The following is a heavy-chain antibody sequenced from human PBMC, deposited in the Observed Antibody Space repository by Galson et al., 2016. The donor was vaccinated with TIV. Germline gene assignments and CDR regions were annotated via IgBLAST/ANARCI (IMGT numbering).Heavy chain of an antibody. J-gene: IGHJ4*02. D-gene: IGHD3-22*01. V-gene: IGHV4-4*02. CDR1: GASISRRNW. CDR2: IFHSGST. CDR3: ASSLPYYDGYDFDF. Sequence: ETLSLTCAVSGASISRRNWWSWVRQSPGKGLEWIGGIFHSGSTNYNPYLKTRVTISVDKSNNQISLRLTSVSAADTAVYYCASSLPYYDGYDFDFWCPGSLVTVSS.